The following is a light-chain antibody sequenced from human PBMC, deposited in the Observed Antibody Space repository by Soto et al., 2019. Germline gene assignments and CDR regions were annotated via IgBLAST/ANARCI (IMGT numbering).Light chain of an antibody. J-gene: IGLJ2*01. CDR2: AVS. CDR1: SNDVGGYDY. Sequence: QSVLTQPASVSGSPGQSITISCTGTSNDVGGYDYVSWYQQHPDKVPKLIVYAVSDRPSGVSNRFSGSKSGNTASLTISGLQAEDEADYYCSSYSGSSSPVVFGGGTKLTVL. CDR3: SSYSGSSSPVV. V-gene: IGLV2-14*03.